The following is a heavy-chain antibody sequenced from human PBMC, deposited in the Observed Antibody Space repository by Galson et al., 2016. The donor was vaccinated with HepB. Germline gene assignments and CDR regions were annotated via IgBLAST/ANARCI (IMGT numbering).Heavy chain of an antibody. V-gene: IGHV3-21*01. CDR1: GFTLRSYN. CDR2: ISSSSSYI. D-gene: IGHD3-3*01. Sequence: SLRLSCAASGFTLRSYNMNWVRQAPGKGLEWVSSISSSSSYIYYAGSVKGRFTISRDDAKKSLFLQMNSLRTEDTAVYYCARARTTITTHGVLIPYYFDFWGRGTLVTVSS. CDR3: ARARTTITTHGVLIPYYFDF. J-gene: IGHJ4*02.